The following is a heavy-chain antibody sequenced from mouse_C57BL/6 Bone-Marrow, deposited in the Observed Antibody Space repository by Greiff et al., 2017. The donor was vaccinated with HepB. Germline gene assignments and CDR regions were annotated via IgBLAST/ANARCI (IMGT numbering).Heavy chain of an antibody. Sequence: EVQGVESGGGLVQPGGSLKLSCAASGFTFSDYYMYWVRQTPEKRLEWVAYISNSGGSTYYPDTVKGRFTISRDNAKNTLYLQMSRLKSEDTAMYYCARHDGTSEDYWGQGTTLTVSS. CDR1: GFTFSDYY. CDR2: ISNSGGST. J-gene: IGHJ2*01. CDR3: ARHDGTSEDY. V-gene: IGHV5-12*01. D-gene: IGHD2-3*01.